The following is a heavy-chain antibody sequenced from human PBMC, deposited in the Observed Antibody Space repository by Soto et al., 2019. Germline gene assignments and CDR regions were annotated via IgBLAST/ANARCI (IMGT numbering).Heavy chain of an antibody. Sequence: SETLSLTCAVYGGSFSGYYWSWIRQPPGKGLEWIGEINHSGSTNYNPSLKSRVTISVDTSKNQFSLKLSSVTAAETAVYYCARGARRRGSGSYSLHSDYWGQGTQVTVYS. CDR3: ARGARRRGSGSYSLHSDY. CDR1: GGSFSGYY. CDR2: INHSGST. J-gene: IGHJ4*02. D-gene: IGHD3-10*01. V-gene: IGHV4-34*01.